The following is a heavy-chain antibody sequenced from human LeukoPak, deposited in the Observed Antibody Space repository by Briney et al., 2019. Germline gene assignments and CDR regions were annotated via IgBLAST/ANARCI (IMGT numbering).Heavy chain of an antibody. D-gene: IGHD4-23*01. J-gene: IGHJ4*02. V-gene: IGHV3-48*02. CDR3: ARHDYGGNSGDY. CDR1: GFTFSSYS. Sequence: PGGSPRLSCAASGFTFSSYSMNWVRQAPGKGLEWVSYIGTSSSTIYYAGSVKGRFTISRDNAKNSLYLQMNSLRDEDTAVYYCARHDYGGNSGDYWGQGTLVTVSS. CDR2: IGTSSSTI.